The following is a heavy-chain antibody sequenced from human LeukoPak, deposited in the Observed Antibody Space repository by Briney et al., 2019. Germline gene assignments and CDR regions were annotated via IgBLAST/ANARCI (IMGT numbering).Heavy chain of an antibody. J-gene: IGHJ6*03. CDR2: ISSGGST. V-gene: IGHV3-53*01. Sequence: PGGSLRLSCAASGFTVSSNYMSWVRQAPGKGLEWVSVISSGGSTYYADSVKGRFTISRDNSKNTLYLQMNSLRAEDTAVYYCARDVAPTKYGSSGYYYPYYSYYYMDVWGKGTSVTVSS. D-gene: IGHD3-22*01. CDR3: ARDVAPTKYGSSGYYYPYYSYYYMDV. CDR1: GFTVSSNY.